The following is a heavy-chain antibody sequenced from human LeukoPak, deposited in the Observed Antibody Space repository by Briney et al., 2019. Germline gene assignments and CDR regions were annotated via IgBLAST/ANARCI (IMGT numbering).Heavy chain of an antibody. J-gene: IGHJ4*02. CDR1: GFTFSTYW. CDR2: IKQDGSHK. V-gene: IGHV3-7*01. CDR3: VREEGY. Sequence: GGSLRLSCAASGFTFSTYWMYGVRQAPGKGLEWVANIKQDGSHKYYVDSVKGRLPISRDNAKNSLYLQMNSLRVEDTAVYYCVREEGYWGQGTLVTVSS.